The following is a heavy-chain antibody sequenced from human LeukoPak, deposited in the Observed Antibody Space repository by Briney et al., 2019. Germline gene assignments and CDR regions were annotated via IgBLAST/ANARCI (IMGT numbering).Heavy chain of an antibody. CDR2: IRYDGSNK. V-gene: IGHV3-30*02. D-gene: IGHD2-2*01. CDR3: AKDQARFVVVPAAMGDNWFDP. J-gene: IGHJ5*02. Sequence: PGGSLRLSCAASGFTFSSYGMHWVRQAPGKGLEWVAFIRYDGSNKYYADSVKGRFTISRDNSKNTLYLQMNSLRAEDTAVYYCAKDQARFVVVPAAMGDNWFDPWGQGTLVTVSS. CDR1: GFTFSSYG.